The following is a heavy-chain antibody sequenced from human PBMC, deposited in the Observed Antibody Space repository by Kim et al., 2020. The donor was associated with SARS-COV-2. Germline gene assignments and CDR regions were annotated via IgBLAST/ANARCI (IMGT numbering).Heavy chain of an antibody. CDR1: GGSISSGDYY. D-gene: IGHD3-16*02. CDR3: ARQPMMGLGGVIVQYSFDY. J-gene: IGHJ4*02. V-gene: IGHV4-30-4*01. CDR2: IYYSGST. Sequence: SETLSLTCTVSGGSISSGDYYWSWIRQPPGKGLEWIGYIYYSGSTYYNPSLKSRVTISVDTSKNQFSLKLSSVTAADTAVYYCARQPMMGLGGVIVQYSFDYWGQGTLVTVSS.